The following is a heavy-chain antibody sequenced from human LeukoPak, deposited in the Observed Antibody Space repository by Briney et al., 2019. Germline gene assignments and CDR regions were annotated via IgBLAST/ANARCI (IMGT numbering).Heavy chain of an antibody. CDR1: GFTFDDYA. CDR3: AKDYYGSGSYYTPPLWFDP. Sequence: PGGSLRLSCAASGFTFDDYAMHWVRQAPGKGLEWVSGISWNSGSIGYADSVKGRFTISRDNAKNSLYLQMNSLRAEDMALYYCAKDYYGSGSYYTPPLWFDPWAREPWSPSPQ. V-gene: IGHV3-9*03. CDR2: ISWNSGSI. J-gene: IGHJ5*02. D-gene: IGHD3-10*01.